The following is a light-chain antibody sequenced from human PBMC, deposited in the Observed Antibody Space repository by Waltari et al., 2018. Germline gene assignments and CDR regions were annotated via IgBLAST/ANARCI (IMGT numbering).Light chain of an antibody. CDR2: DAS. CDR1: QDISNY. CDR3: QQYDNLPLI. J-gene: IGKJ3*01. Sequence: DFQMTQSPSSLSASVGDRVTITCQASQDISNYLNWYQQKPGKAPKLLIYDASNLETGVPSRFSGSGSGTDFTFTISSLQPEDIATYYCQQYDNLPLIFGPGTKVNIK. V-gene: IGKV1-33*01.